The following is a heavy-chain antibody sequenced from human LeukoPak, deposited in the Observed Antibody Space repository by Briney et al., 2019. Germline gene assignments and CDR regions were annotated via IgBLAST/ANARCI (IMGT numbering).Heavy chain of an antibody. D-gene: IGHD3-22*01. J-gene: IGHJ4*02. V-gene: IGHV1-2*02. Sequence: GASVKVSCKASGYTFTGYYMHWVRQAPGEGLEWMGWVNPNSGGTNYAQKFQGRVTMTRDTSISTAYMELSRLRSDDTAVYYCARARSGLLRVVDYWGQGTLVTVSP. CDR1: GYTFTGYY. CDR3: ARARSGLLRVVDY. CDR2: VNPNSGGT.